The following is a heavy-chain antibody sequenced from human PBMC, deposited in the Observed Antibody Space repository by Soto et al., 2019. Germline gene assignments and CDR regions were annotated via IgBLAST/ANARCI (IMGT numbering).Heavy chain of an antibody. D-gene: IGHD3-22*01. Sequence: GWSLRLSCAASGFTFSSYAMHWVRQTPGKGLEWVAVISYDGSNKYYADSVKGRFTISRDNSKNTLYLQMNSLRAEDTAVYYCARDWVTTISQHYYSGMDVWGQGTTVTVSS. V-gene: IGHV3-30-3*01. CDR3: ARDWVTTISQHYYSGMDV. CDR1: GFTFSSYA. J-gene: IGHJ6*02. CDR2: ISYDGSNK.